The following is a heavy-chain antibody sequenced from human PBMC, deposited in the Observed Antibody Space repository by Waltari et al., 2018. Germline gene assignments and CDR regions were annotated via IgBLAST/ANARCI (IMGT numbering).Heavy chain of an antibody. V-gene: IGHV3-21*01. CDR3: ARVYRDTAMVMSYFDY. CDR1: GFTCSSYS. J-gene: IGHJ4*02. D-gene: IGHD5-18*01. CDR2: IRSSSSYI. Sequence: EVQLVESGGGLVKPGGSLRLSCAASGFTCSSYSLNWVRQAPGKGLEWVSSIRSSSSYIYYADSVKGRFTISRDNAKNSLYLQMNSLRAEDTAVYYCARVYRDTAMVMSYFDYWGQGTLVTVSS.